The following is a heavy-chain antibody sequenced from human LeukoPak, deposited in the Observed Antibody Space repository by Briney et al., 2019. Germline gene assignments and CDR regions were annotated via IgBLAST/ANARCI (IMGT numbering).Heavy chain of an antibody. CDR3: ARNQDSSWYYYYMDV. D-gene: IGHD6-13*01. CDR2: ITGSGGST. V-gene: IGHV3-23*01. Sequence: QPGGSLRLSCSASGFTFNNYAMSWVRQAPGKGLEWVSTITGSGGSTYSADSVKRRLTISRDNSKNTLYLQMNSLRADDTALYYCARNQDSSWYYYYMDVWAKGPRSPSP. J-gene: IGHJ6*03. CDR1: GFTFNNYA.